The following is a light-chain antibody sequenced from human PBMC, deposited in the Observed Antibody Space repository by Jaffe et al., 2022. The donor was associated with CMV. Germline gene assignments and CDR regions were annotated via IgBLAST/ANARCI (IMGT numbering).Light chain of an antibody. V-gene: IGKV4-1*01. CDR3: QQYYGGPIT. Sequence: DIVMTQSPDSLAVSLGERATINCKSSQSILSSANNKNYLSWFQQKPGQAPKTLFYGASTRASGVPDRFSGSGSGTDFTLTINTLQAEDVAIYYCQQYYGGPITFGQGSRLEIK. CDR1: QSILSSANNKNY. J-gene: IGKJ5*01. CDR2: GAS.